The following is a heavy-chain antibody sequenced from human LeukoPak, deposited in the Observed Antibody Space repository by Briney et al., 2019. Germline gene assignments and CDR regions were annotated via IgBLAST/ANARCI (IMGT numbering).Heavy chain of an antibody. CDR1: GFTFSSYD. J-gene: IGHJ4*02. CDR2: ISRSGTYI. Sequence: PGGSLRLSCAASGFTFSSYDMSWVRQAPGKGLEWVSSISRSGTYIYYADSVKGRFTISRDNAKNSLYLQMNSLRAEDTAVYYCVRDHYGDSSFDYWGQGTLVTVSS. CDR3: VRDHYGDSSFDY. V-gene: IGHV3-21*01. D-gene: IGHD4-17*01.